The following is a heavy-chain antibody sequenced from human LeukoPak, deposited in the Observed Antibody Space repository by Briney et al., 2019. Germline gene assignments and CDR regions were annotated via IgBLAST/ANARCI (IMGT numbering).Heavy chain of an antibody. Sequence: GGSLTLSCAASGFTLSSNYMSWVRQAPGKGLEWVSVIYNGGSTYYADSVKGRFTISRDNYKNTLYLQMNSLRAEDTAVYYCAIGYCSGGSCYSSDGGYFDYWGQGTLVTVSS. CDR2: IYNGGST. CDR3: AIGYCSGGSCYSSDGGYFDY. V-gene: IGHV3-66*01. D-gene: IGHD2-15*01. CDR1: GFTLSSNY. J-gene: IGHJ4*02.